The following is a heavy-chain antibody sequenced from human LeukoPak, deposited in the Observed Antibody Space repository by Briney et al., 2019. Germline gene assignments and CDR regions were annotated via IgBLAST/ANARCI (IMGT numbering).Heavy chain of an antibody. CDR1: GFTFSSYG. V-gene: IGHV3-30*18. CDR2: ISYDGSNK. J-gene: IGHJ4*02. CDR3: AKDSPSGSYSNGVDY. Sequence: GGSLRLSCAASGFTFSSYGMHWVRQAQGKGLEWVAVISYDGSNKYYADSVKGRFTISRDNSKNTLYLQMNSLRAEDTAVYYCAKDSPSGSYSNGVDYWGQGTLVTVSS. D-gene: IGHD1-26*01.